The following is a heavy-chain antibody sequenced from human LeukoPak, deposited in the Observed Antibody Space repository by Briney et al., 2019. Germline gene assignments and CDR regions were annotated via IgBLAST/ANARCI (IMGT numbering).Heavy chain of an antibody. J-gene: IGHJ3*02. D-gene: IGHD1-26*01. CDR2: IYSDGST. CDR3: ARDLREHGVFDI. CDR1: GFTFSSNY. V-gene: IGHV3-53*01. Sequence: PGGSLRLSCAASGFTFSSNYMSWVRQAPGKGLEWVSEIYSDGSTYYAASVKGRFSISRDNSKNTVYLQMSSLRGDDTAVYYCARDLREHGVFDIWGQGTMVTVSS.